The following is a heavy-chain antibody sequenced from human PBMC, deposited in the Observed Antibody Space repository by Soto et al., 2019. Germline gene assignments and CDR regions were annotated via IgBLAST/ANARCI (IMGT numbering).Heavy chain of an antibody. CDR1: GYSFTSYW. D-gene: IGHD3-10*01. CDR2: IDPFDSHT. CDR3: ARHYLPLYYFDY. J-gene: IGHJ4*02. V-gene: IGHV5-10-1*01. Sequence: LGESLKISCKGSGYSFTSYWISWVRQMPGKGPEWMGRIDPFDSHTNYSPSFQGHVTISVDKSINTAYLQWSSLKASDTAIYYYARHYLPLYYFDYRGQRTLVTVSS.